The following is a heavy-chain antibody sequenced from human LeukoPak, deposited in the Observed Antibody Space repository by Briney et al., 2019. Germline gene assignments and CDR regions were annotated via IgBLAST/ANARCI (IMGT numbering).Heavy chain of an antibody. V-gene: IGHV3-64D*09. Sequence: PGGSLRLSCSASGFTFSNYAMHWVRQAPGKGLEYVLAISSNGANTYYADSVKGRVTISRDNSKNMLFLRLSSLRVEDTAVYYCVKRYCSGGSCYQFDYWGQGTLVIVSS. D-gene: IGHD2-15*01. CDR3: VKRYCSGGSCYQFDY. J-gene: IGHJ4*02. CDR1: GFTFSNYA. CDR2: ISSNGANT.